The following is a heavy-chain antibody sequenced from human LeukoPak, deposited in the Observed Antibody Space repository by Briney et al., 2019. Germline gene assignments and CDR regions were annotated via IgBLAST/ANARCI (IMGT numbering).Heavy chain of an antibody. V-gene: IGHV3-48*01. J-gene: IGHJ6*02. CDR1: GFTFSSHS. CDR3: ARDLAARNSPYGMDV. Sequence: GGSLRLSCAASGFTFSSHSMNWARQAPGKGLEWVSYISSSSSTIYYADSVKGRFTISRDNAKNSLYLQMNSLRAEDTAVYYCARDLAARNSPYGMDVWGQGTTVTVSS. D-gene: IGHD6-6*01. CDR2: ISSSSSTI.